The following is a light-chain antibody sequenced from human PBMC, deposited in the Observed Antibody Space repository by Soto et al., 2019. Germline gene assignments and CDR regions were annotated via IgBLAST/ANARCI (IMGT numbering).Light chain of an antibody. CDR2: EVS. V-gene: IGLV2-14*01. CDR3: SSYTSSSTIVV. Sequence: QSALTQPASVSGSPGQSITISCTGTSSDVGGYNYVSWYQQHPGKAPKLMISEVSTRPSGVSNRFSGSKSGNTASLTISGVQAEDEEDYYCSSYTSSSTIVVFGGGTKLTVL. J-gene: IGLJ2*01. CDR1: SSDVGGYNY.